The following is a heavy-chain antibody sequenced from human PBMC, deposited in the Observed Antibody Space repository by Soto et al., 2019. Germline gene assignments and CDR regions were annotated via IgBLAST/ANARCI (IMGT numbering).Heavy chain of an antibody. Sequence: QVQLVQSGAEVKKPGSSVKVSCKASGGTFSSYTISWVRQAPGQGLEWMGRIIPILGIANYAQKFQGRVTXTXXKSTSTAYMELSSLRSEDTAVYYCAREPGWYGMDVWGQGTTVTVSS. CDR3: AREPGWYGMDV. D-gene: IGHD3-9*01. CDR2: IIPILGIA. CDR1: GGTFSSYT. V-gene: IGHV1-69*08. J-gene: IGHJ6*02.